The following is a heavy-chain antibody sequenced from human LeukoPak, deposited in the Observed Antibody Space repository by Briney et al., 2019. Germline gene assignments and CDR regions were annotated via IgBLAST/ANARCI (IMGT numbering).Heavy chain of an antibody. J-gene: IGHJ4*02. V-gene: IGHV4-59*08. CDR2: ISYSGNT. Sequence: SETLSLTCTVSGGSISRYYWNWIRQPPGKELEWIGYISYSGNTNYNPSLKSRVSISVDTSKNQFSLELSSVTAADTAVYYCAGWYSGLYHLGFWGQGTLVTVSS. D-gene: IGHD6-13*01. CDR3: AGWYSGLYHLGF. CDR1: GGSISRYY.